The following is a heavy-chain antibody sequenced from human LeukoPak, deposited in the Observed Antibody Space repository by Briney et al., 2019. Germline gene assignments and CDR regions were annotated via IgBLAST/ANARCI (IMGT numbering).Heavy chain of an antibody. CDR2: ISPGGDTI. D-gene: IGHD4-11*01. CDR3: ARVRGPTVTTMYFDY. Sequence: GGSLRLSCAGSGFAFRSHGMIWVRQAPGRGLEWISYISPGGDTIYNADSVKGRFTIPRDNAKNSLSLHMNGLTDEDTATYHCARVRGPTVTTMYFDYWGQGTLVAVSS. J-gene: IGHJ4*02. CDR1: GFAFRSHG. V-gene: IGHV3-48*02.